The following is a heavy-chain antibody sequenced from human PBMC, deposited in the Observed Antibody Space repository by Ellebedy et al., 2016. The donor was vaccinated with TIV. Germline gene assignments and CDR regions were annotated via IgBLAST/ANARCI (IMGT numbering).Heavy chain of an antibody. Sequence: GGSLRLXCAASGFTFDDYAMHWVRQAPGKGLEWVSGISWNSNNIAYADSVKGRFTISRDNAKNFLYLQMNSLRGEDTALYYCGKDDGAGTSQRGWGGLNYWGQGTLVTVSS. D-gene: IGHD4/OR15-4a*01. CDR3: GKDDGAGTSQRGWGGLNY. CDR2: ISWNSNNI. J-gene: IGHJ4*02. V-gene: IGHV3-9*01. CDR1: GFTFDDYA.